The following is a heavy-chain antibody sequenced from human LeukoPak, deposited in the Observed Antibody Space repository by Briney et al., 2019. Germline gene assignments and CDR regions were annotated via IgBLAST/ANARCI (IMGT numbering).Heavy chain of an antibody. CDR2: VNYSGST. CDR1: GGSISSYY. CDR3: ARGLDNGDPLDY. V-gene: IGHV4-59*01. D-gene: IGHD4-17*01. Sequence: SETLSLTCTVSGGSISSYYWSWIRQPPGKWLEWIGSVNYSGSTKYNPPLKSRVTISVDTSKNQFSLKVNSVTAEDTAVYYCARGLDNGDPLDYWGQGTLVTVAS. J-gene: IGHJ4*02.